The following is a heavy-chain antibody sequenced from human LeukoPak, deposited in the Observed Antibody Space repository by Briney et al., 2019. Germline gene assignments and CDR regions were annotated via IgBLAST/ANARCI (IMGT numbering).Heavy chain of an antibody. D-gene: IGHD6-6*01. CDR2: IKDDGSDT. V-gene: IGHV3-74*03. CDR3: AKLANRFSSDHY. CDR1: GSTTFSRSW. J-gene: IGHJ4*02. Sequence: GSLRLSCAASGSTTFSRSWMHWVRQAPGKGLVWVAGIKDDGSDTTYADSVKGRFTISRDNAKDTLYLQMHSLRVEDTALYNCAKLANRFSSDHYWGQGTLVTVSS.